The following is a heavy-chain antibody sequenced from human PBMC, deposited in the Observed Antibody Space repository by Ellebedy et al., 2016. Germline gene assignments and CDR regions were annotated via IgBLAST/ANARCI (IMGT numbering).Heavy chain of an antibody. V-gene: IGHV4-30-4*01. CDR2: IFYSGST. J-gene: IGHJ4*02. Sequence: SETLSLTXTVSGGSVDTYYWTWIRQSPGKGLEWLGYIFYSGSTYYNPSLKSRVSISVDTSNNQLPLRLSSVTAADTAVYYCARAQAPFGYCYGTRCYRDSYFDYWGQGTLVTVSS. CDR1: GGSVDTYY. CDR3: ARAQAPFGYCYGTRCYRDSYFDY. D-gene: IGHD2-2*03.